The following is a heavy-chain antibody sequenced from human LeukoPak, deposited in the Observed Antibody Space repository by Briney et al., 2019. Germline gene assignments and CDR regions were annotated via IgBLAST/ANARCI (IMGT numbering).Heavy chain of an antibody. CDR3: AREFAAYGEMYPFDY. CDR2: ISGSGGSI. D-gene: IGHD2-21*01. CDR1: GFTFSSYA. V-gene: IGHV3-23*01. J-gene: IGHJ4*02. Sequence: GGSLRLSCAASGFTFSSYAMSWVRQAPGKGLEWVSAISGSGGSIYYADSVKGLFTISRDNSKNTLYLQMNILRAEDTAVYYCAREFAAYGEMYPFDYWGQGTLVTVSS.